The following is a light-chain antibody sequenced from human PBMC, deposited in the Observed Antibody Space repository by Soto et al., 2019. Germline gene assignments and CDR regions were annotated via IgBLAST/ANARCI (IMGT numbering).Light chain of an antibody. V-gene: IGKV1-39*01. CDR2: AAS. CDR3: QQSYSTPFT. CDR1: QSISSY. J-gene: IGKJ3*01. Sequence: DIQMTQSPSSLSASVGDRVTITCRASQSISSYLNWYQQKPGKAPKLLIYAASSLQSGVPSRFRGSGSGTDFTLTISSLQPEDSATYYCQQSYSTPFTFGPGTKVDIK.